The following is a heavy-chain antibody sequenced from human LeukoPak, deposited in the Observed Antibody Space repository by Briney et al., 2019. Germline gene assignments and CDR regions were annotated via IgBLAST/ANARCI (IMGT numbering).Heavy chain of an antibody. CDR3: ARDQTRGQVWFDP. V-gene: IGHV4-61*02. CDR1: GGSISSGSYY. D-gene: IGHD3-10*01. CDR2: IYTSGST. J-gene: IGHJ5*02. Sequence: SQTLSLTCTVSGGSISSGSYYWSWIRQPAGKGLEWIGRIYTSGSTNYNPSLKSRVTISVDTSKNQFSLKLSSVTAADTAVYYCARDQTRGQVWFDPWGQGTLVTVSS.